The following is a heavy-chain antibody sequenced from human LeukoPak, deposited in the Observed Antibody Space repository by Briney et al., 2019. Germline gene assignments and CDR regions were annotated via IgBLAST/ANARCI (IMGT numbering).Heavy chain of an antibody. J-gene: IGHJ5*02. CDR1: GGSISSSY. CDR2: IYYSGST. V-gene: IGHV4-59*08. CDR3: ARTYYDFWSGYYTSWFDP. Sequence: SETLSLTCTVSGGSISSSYWSWIRQPPGKGLEWIGYIYYSGSTNYNPSLKSRVTISVDTSKNQFSLKLSSATAADTAVYYCARTYYDFWSGYYTSWFDPWGQGTLVTVSS. D-gene: IGHD3-3*01.